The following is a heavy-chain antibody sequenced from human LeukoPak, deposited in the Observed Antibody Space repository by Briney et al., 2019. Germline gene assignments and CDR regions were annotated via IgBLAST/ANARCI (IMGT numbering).Heavy chain of an antibody. D-gene: IGHD4-17*01. CDR1: GFTFSTYW. Sequence: PGGSLRLSCAASGFTFSTYWMSWDRQAPGKGLEWVANIKQDGSEKYYLDSVKGRFTISRDNAKNSLYLQMNSLRAEDTAVYYCARDGAYGDYDYIDYWGQGTLVTVSS. V-gene: IGHV3-7*01. J-gene: IGHJ4*02. CDR2: IKQDGSEK. CDR3: ARDGAYGDYDYIDY.